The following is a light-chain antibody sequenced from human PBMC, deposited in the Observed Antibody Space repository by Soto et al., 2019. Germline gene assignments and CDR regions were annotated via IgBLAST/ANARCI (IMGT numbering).Light chain of an antibody. CDR2: SNN. Sequence: QSVLTQPPSASGTPGQRVTISCSGSSSNIGSNTVNWYQQLPGTAPKLLIYSNNQRPSGVPDRFSGSKSGTSASLAISGLQSXXXXXXYXAAWDDSLNGVVFGGGTKVTVL. V-gene: IGLV1-44*01. CDR3: AAWDDSLNGVV. J-gene: IGLJ2*01. CDR1: SSNIGSNT.